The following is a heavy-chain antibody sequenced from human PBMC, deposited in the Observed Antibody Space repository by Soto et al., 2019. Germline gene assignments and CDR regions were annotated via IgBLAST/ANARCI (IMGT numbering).Heavy chain of an antibody. Sequence: SVKVSCKASGGTFSSYTISWVRQAPGQGLEWMGRIIPILGIANYAQKFQGRVTITADKSTSTAYMELSSLRSEDTAVYYCAREIGSGYDYPRLDYWGQGTLVTVSS. D-gene: IGHD5-12*01. CDR3: AREIGSGYDYPRLDY. J-gene: IGHJ4*02. CDR2: IIPILGIA. V-gene: IGHV1-69*04. CDR1: GGTFSSYT.